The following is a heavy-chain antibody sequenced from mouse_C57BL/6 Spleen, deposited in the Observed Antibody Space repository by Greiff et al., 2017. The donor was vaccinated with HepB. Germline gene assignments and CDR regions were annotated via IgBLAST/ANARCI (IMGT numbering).Heavy chain of an antibody. CDR1: GFTFSDFY. CDR2: SRNKANDYTT. Sequence: EVQVVESGGGLVQSGRSLRLSCATSGFTFSDFYMEWVRQAPGKGLEWIAASRNKANDYTTEYSASVKGRFIVSRDTSQSILYLQMNALRAEDTAIYYCARDAEGAWYFDVWGTGTTVTVSS. CDR3: ARDAEGAWYFDV. J-gene: IGHJ1*03. V-gene: IGHV7-1*01.